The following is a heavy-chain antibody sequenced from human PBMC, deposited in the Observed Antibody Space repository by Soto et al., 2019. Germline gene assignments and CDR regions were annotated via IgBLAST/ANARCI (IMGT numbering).Heavy chain of an antibody. Sequence: QGQLQQSGPGLVKPSQTLSLTCAISGDSVSSDITSWNWIRQSPSRGLEWLGRTYYRSKWFHDYEASVKSRITINPDTSKNQFSLELNSMTPEDTAVYYCARGNALDVWGQGTVVTVS. J-gene: IGHJ3*01. D-gene: IGHD3-10*01. V-gene: IGHV6-1*01. CDR3: ARGNALDV. CDR1: GDSVSSDITS. CDR2: TYYRSKWFH.